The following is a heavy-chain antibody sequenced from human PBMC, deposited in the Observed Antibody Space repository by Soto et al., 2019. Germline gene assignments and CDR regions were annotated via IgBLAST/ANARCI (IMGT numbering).Heavy chain of an antibody. V-gene: IGHV4-39*01. CDR3: ARFTGHLWFGDAFDP. CDR1: GGSISSSSYY. D-gene: IGHD3-10*01. CDR2: IYYSGST. J-gene: IGHJ5*02. Sequence: QLQLQESGPGLVKPSETLSLTCTVSGGSISSSSYYWGWIRQPPGKGLEWIGSIYYSGSTYYNPSLKSRVTISVDTSKNQFSLKLSSVTAADTAVYYCARFTGHLWFGDAFDPWGQGTLVTVSS.